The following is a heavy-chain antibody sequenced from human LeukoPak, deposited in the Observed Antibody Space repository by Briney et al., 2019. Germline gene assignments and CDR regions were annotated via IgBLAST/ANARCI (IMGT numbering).Heavy chain of an antibody. CDR1: GYTFTSYG. CDR3: ARTVAGGLKDIVVVVAATPSYYYYMDV. CDR2: ISAYNGNT. J-gene: IGHJ6*03. Sequence: ASVKVSCKASGYTFTSYGISWVRQAPGQGLEWRGWISAYNGNTNYAQKRQGRGTVTTDTSTSTAYIALRSMRSDDTAVYYCARTVAGGLKDIVVVVAATPSYYYYMDVWGKGTTVTVSS. D-gene: IGHD2-15*01. V-gene: IGHV1-18*01.